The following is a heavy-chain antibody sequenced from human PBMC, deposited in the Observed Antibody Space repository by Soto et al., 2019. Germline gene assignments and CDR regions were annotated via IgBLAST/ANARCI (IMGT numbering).Heavy chain of an antibody. J-gene: IGHJ3*02. CDR3: AKSRGSGSYYNPYDAFDI. V-gene: IGHV3-23*01. D-gene: IGHD3-10*01. CDR2: ISGSGGGT. CDR1: GFRFSSYG. Sequence: GGTLRLSYAASGFRFSSYGMSWVRQAPGKGLEWVSAISGSGGGTYNADSVKGRFTISRDNSKNTLYLQMNSLRAEDTAVYYCAKSRGSGSYYNPYDAFDIWGQGTMVTVSS.